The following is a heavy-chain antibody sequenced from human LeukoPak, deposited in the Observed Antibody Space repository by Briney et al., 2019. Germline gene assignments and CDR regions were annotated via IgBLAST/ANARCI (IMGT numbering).Heavy chain of an antibody. CDR2: IYSGGST. D-gene: IGHD3-9*01. V-gene: IGHV3-53*01. CDR1: GFTVSSNY. Sequence: GGSLRLSCAASGFTVSSNYMRWVRQAPGKGLEWVSVIYSGGSTYYADSVKGRFTISRDNSKNTLYLQMNSLRAEDTAVYYCARAGRLVIEADLYYYYYGMDVWGQGTTVTVSS. J-gene: IGHJ6*02. CDR3: ARAGRLVIEADLYYYYYGMDV.